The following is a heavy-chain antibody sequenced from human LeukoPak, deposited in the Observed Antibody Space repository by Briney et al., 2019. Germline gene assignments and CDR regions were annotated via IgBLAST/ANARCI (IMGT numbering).Heavy chain of an antibody. CDR2: IYYSGST. Sequence: PSETLSLTCTVSGGSISSGDYYWSWIRQPPGKGLEWIGYIYYSGSTYYNPSLKSRVTISVDTSKNQFSLKLSSVTAADTAVYYCARGVVYALFDYWGQGTLVTVSS. J-gene: IGHJ4*02. D-gene: IGHD2-8*02. CDR3: ARGVVYALFDY. V-gene: IGHV4-30-4*01. CDR1: GGSISSGDYY.